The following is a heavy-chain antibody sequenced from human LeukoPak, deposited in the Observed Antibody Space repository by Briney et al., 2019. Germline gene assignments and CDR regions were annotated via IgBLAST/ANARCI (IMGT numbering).Heavy chain of an antibody. J-gene: IGHJ6*04. Sequence: GGSLRLSCAASGFTFSSYAMHWVRQAPGKGLEWVAVISYDGSNKYYADSVKGRFTISRDNSKNTLYLQMNSLRAEDTAVYYCARRREDAWGKGTTVTVSS. V-gene: IGHV3-30*04. D-gene: IGHD5-24*01. CDR2: ISYDGSNK. CDR1: GFTFSSYA. CDR3: ARRREDA.